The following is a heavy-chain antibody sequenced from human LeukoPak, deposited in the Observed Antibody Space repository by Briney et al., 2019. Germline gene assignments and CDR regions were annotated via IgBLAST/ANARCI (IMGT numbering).Heavy chain of an antibody. CDR3: AGDRNSDWYSPLDY. D-gene: IGHD6-19*01. CDR2: ISVSGDST. V-gene: IGHV3-23*01. Sequence: GGSLRLSCAASGFTFSSHALSWVRQAPGKGLEWVSAISVSGDSTYYADSVKGRFTISRDNSRNTVCMQMDSLRAEDTAIYYCAGDRNSDWYSPLDYWGQGSQVTVSP. J-gene: IGHJ4*02. CDR1: GFTFSSHA.